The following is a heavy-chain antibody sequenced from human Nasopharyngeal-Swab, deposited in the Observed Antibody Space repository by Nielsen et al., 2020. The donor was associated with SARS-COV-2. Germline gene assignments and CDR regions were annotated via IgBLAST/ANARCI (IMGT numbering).Heavy chain of an antibody. Sequence: GGSLRLSCAASGFTFDDYGMSWVRQAPGKGLEWVSGINWNGGSTGYADPVKGRFTISRDNAKNSLYLQMNSLRAEDTALYHCARSGSGYARGWFDPWGQGTLVTVSS. J-gene: IGHJ5*02. CDR1: GFTFDDYG. V-gene: IGHV3-20*01. CDR2: INWNGGST. D-gene: IGHD5-12*01. CDR3: ARSGSGYARGWFDP.